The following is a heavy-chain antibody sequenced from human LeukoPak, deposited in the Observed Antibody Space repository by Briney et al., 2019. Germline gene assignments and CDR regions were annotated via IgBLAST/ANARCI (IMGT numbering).Heavy chain of an antibody. V-gene: IGHV4-34*01. Sequence: SETLSLTCAVYGGSFSGYYWSWIRQPPGKGLEWIGEINHGGSTNYNPSLKSRVTISVDTSKNQFSLKLSSVTAADTAVYYCARGLRQLVPSYYYYMDVWGKGTTVTVSS. J-gene: IGHJ6*03. CDR1: GGSFSGYY. CDR2: INHGGST. CDR3: ARGLRQLVPSYYYYMDV. D-gene: IGHD6-6*01.